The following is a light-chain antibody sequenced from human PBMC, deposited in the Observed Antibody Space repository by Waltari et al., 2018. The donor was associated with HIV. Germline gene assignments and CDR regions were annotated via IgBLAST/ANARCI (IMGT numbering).Light chain of an antibody. CDR1: QSVSSIH. CDR3: QQYGTSPYT. V-gene: IGKV3-20*01. CDR2: GAS. Sequence: EIVLTQSPGTLSLSPGERATLSCRASQSVSSIHLAWYQQTPGLPPRLLIYGASSRATGTPDRFGGSGSGTDFTLTISRLEPEDFAVYYCQQYGTSPYTFGQGTKLEIK. J-gene: IGKJ2*01.